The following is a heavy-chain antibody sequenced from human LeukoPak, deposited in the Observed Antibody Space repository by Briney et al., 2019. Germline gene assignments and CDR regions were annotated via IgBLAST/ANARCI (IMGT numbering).Heavy chain of an antibody. CDR3: ARVYDVWSGYYRDY. D-gene: IGHD3-3*01. CDR1: GFIFINYW. J-gene: IGHJ4*02. V-gene: IGHV3-7*04. CDR2: IKQDGSER. Sequence: TGWSLRLSCAASGFIFINYWFSWVRQAPGKGLEGVANIKQDGSERYYVDSVKGRFIVSRDNAKNSLYLQMNSLRAEDTAVYYCARVYDVWSGYYRDYWGQGTLVTVSS.